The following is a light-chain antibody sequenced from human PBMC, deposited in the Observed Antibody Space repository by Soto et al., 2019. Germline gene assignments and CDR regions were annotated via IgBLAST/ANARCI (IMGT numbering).Light chain of an antibody. J-gene: IGKJ5*01. CDR1: QSLSSY. Sequence: EIVLTQSPATLSLSAGERATLSCRASQSLSSYLFWYQHKPSQAPGLRSYDASDWATGIPVRFSGSGSGTDIALTISSLEPEDFAVYYCQRRSNGPPTTFGEGTRLEIK. CDR2: DAS. V-gene: IGKV3-11*01. CDR3: QRRSNGPPTT.